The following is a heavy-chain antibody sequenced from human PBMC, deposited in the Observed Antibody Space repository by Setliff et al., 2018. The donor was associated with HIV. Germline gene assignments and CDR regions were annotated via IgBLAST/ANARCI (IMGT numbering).Heavy chain of an antibody. J-gene: IGHJ4*02. CDR2: IYTNGGT. D-gene: IGHD6-13*01. CDR3: ARAAHVAAAGTSQEVYYFDY. Sequence: PSETLSLTCGVYGGSFSGYYWSWIRQPPGKGLEYIGYIYTNGGTNYNPSLKSRVTISVDTSKNQFSLRLSSVTAADTAVYYCARAAHVAAAGTSQEVYYFDYWGQGTLVTVS. V-gene: IGHV4-59*01. CDR1: GGSFSGYY.